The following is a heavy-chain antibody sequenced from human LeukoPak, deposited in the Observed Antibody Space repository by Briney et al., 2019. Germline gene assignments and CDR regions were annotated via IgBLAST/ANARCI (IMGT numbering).Heavy chain of an antibody. Sequence: GGSLRLSCAASGFTFSDYYMSWIRQAPGKGLEWVSYISSSGSTIYYADSVKGQFTISRDNAKNSLYLQMNSLRAEDTAVYYCARAQYSGSHSPFDYWGQGTLVTVSS. J-gene: IGHJ4*02. CDR3: ARAQYSGSHSPFDY. D-gene: IGHD1-26*01. CDR2: ISSSGSTI. V-gene: IGHV3-11*04. CDR1: GFTFSDYY.